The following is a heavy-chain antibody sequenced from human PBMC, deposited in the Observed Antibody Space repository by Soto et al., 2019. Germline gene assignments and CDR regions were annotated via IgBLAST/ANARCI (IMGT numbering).Heavy chain of an antibody. V-gene: IGHV4-34*01. CDR2: INHGGST. Sequence: PSETLSLTCAVYGGSFSGYSWTWIRQPPGTGLEWIGEINHGGSTNYNPSLKSRVTISVDTSKNQFSLKLTSVTAADTAVYYCARDKITGLFDYWGQGTLVTVSS. J-gene: IGHJ4*02. CDR3: ARDKITGLFDY. CDR1: GGSFSGYS. D-gene: IGHD2-8*02.